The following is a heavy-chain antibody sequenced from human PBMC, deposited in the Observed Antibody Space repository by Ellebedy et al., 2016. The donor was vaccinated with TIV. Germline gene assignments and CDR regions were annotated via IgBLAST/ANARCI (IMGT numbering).Heavy chain of an antibody. CDR1: GFTFSDYY. Sequence: GGSLRLSCAASGFTFSDYYMSWIRQAPGKGLEWVSYISSSSSYIYYADSVKGRFTMSRDNAKNSLYLQMNSLRAEDTAVYYCAVGTSSGYYYVEVEIAFDIWGQGTMVTVSS. J-gene: IGHJ3*02. V-gene: IGHV3-11*06. CDR3: AVGTSSGYYYVEVEIAFDI. CDR2: ISSSSSYI. D-gene: IGHD3-22*01.